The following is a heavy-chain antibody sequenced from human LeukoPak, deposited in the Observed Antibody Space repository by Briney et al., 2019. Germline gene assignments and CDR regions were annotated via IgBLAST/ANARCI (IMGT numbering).Heavy chain of an antibody. CDR2: VYYSGST. V-gene: IGHV4-59*01. J-gene: IGHJ4*02. CDR3: ARRYGSGSSGTFDY. D-gene: IGHD3-10*01. CDR1: GGSISSYY. Sequence: SETLSLTCTVSGGSISSYYWSWIRQPPGKGLEWIAYVYYSGSTNYNPSLKSRVTISVDTSKNQFSLKLSSVTAADTAVYYCARRYGSGSSGTFDYWGQGTLVTVSS.